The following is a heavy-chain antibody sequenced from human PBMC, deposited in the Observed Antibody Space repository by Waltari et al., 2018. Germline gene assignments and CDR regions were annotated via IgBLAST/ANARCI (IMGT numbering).Heavy chain of an antibody. V-gene: IGHV1-69*13. CDR2: IIPIFGTA. CDR1: GGTFSSYA. Sequence: QVPLVQSGAEAKQPGSSVKVSGKASGGTFSSYAISWVRQAPGQGLEWMGGIIPIFGTANYAQKFQGRVTITADESTSTAYMELSSLRSEDTAVYYCAAGRLISNYYYGMDVWGQGTTVTVSS. D-gene: IGHD3-10*01. CDR3: AAGRLISNYYYGMDV. J-gene: IGHJ6*02.